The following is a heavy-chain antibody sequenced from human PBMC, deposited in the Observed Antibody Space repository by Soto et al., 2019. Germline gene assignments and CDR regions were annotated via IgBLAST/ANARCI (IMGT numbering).Heavy chain of an antibody. V-gene: IGHV6-1*01. CDR3: ARESRHYYYGMDV. Sequence: SQTLSLTCAMSGSSVSSNIAAWNCIRQSPSRGLEWLGRTYYRSKWYNDYAVSVKSRITINPDTSKNQFSLQLNSVTPEDTAVYYCARESRHYYYGMDVWGQGTTVTVSS. CDR2: TYYRSKWYN. CDR1: GSSVSSNIAA. J-gene: IGHJ6*01.